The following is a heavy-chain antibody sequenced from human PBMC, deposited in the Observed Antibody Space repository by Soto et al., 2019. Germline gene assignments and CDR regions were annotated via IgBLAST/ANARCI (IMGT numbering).Heavy chain of an antibody. CDR3: AKAVTRRYFDWLNHLPTFDI. J-gene: IGHJ3*02. Sequence: QVQLVESGGGVVQPGRSLRLSCAASGFTFSSYGMHWVRQAPGKGLEWVAVISYDGSNKYYADSVKGRFTISGDNSKNTLYLQMNSLRAEDTAVYYCAKAVTRRYFDWLNHLPTFDIWGQGTMVTVSS. CDR2: ISYDGSNK. V-gene: IGHV3-30*18. CDR1: GFTFSSYG. D-gene: IGHD3-9*01.